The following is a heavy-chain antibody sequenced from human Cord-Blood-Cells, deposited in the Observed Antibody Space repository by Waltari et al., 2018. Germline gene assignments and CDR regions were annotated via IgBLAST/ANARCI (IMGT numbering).Heavy chain of an antibody. Sequence: QLQLQESGPGLVKPSETLSLTCTVSGGSISSSSYYWGWIRQPPGKGLGWIGSIYYSGSTYYNPSLKSRVTISVDTSKNQFSLKLSSVTAADTAVYYCARRGVAAALDYWGQGTLVTVSS. CDR1: GGSISSSSYY. CDR2: IYYSGST. CDR3: ARRGVAAALDY. J-gene: IGHJ4*02. D-gene: IGHD6-13*01. V-gene: IGHV4-39*01.